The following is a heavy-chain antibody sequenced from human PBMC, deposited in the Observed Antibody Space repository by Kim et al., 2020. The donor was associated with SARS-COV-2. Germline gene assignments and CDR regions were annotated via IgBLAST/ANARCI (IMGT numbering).Heavy chain of an antibody. V-gene: IGHV3-23*01. Sequence: STYYADSVKGRFTISRDNSKNTLYLQMNSLRAEDTAVYYCSTRGGQQLPWGQGTLVTVSS. J-gene: IGHJ4*02. CDR3: STRGGQQLP. CDR2: ST. D-gene: IGHD6-13*01.